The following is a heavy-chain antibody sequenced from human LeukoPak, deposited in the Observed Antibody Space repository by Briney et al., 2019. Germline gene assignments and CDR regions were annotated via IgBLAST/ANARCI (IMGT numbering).Heavy chain of an antibody. CDR2: IYYSGST. Sequence: PSETLSLTCTVSGGSISSSSYYWGWIRQPPGKGLEWIGSIYYSGSTYYNPSLKSRVTISVETSKNQFSLKLSSVTAAATAVYYCARRDIVVVPAAIGAGAFDIWGQGTMVSVSS. D-gene: IGHD2-2*02. CDR1: GGSISSSSYY. V-gene: IGHV4-39*01. J-gene: IGHJ3*02. CDR3: ARRDIVVVPAAIGAGAFDI.